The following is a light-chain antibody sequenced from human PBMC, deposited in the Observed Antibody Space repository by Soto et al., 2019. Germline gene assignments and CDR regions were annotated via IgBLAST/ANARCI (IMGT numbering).Light chain of an antibody. CDR3: QSYDSSLSGWV. V-gene: IGLV1-40*01. Sequence: QSVLTQPPSVSGAPGQRVTISCTGSSSNIGAGYDVTWYQQLPGTAPKLLIYGNSNRPSGVPDRFSGSKSGTSASLAITGLQAEDEADYYGQSYDSSLSGWVFGGGTKLTVL. CDR2: GNS. J-gene: IGLJ3*02. CDR1: SSNIGAGYD.